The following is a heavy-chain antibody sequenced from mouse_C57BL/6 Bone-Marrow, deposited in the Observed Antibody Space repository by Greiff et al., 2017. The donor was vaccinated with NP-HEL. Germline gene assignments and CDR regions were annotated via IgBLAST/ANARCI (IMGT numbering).Heavy chain of an antibody. CDR3: AREDYYGSSYLPYWYFDV. CDR1: GYTFTSYW. J-gene: IGHJ1*03. Sequence: QVQLQQPGAELVMPGASVKLSCKASGYTFTSYWMHWVKQRPGQGLEWIGEIDPSDSYTNYNQKFKGKSTLTVDTSSSTAYMQLSSLTSEDSAVYYCAREDYYGSSYLPYWYFDVWGTGTTVTGSS. V-gene: IGHV1-69*01. D-gene: IGHD1-1*01. CDR2: IDPSDSYT.